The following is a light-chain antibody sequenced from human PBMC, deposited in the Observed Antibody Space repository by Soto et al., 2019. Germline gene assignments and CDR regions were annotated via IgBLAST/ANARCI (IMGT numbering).Light chain of an antibody. CDR1: QTINNY. V-gene: IGKV3-20*01. J-gene: IGKJ4*01. CDR2: DSS. Sequence: ELVLTQSQGTLSLSPGERATLSCSASQTINNYVAWYQQKPGQAPRVLIYDSSIRATGVPDRFSGSGSGTDFTLPISRLEPEDFAVYYCQQYVDSPETFGGGNKVEIK. CDR3: QQYVDSPET.